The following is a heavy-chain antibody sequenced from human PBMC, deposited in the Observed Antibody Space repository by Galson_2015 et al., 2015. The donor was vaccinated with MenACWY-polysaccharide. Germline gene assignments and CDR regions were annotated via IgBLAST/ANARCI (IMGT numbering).Heavy chain of an antibody. CDR3: AREGYSSGWHYFDY. D-gene: IGHD6-19*01. J-gene: IGHJ4*02. CDR1: GGSISSGDYY. CDR2: IYTSGST. V-gene: IGHV4-61*02. Sequence: TLSLTCTVSGGSISSGDYYWSWIRQPAGKGLEWIGRIYTSGSTNYNPSPKSRVTISVETSKNQFSLRLSSVTAADTAVYYCAREGYSSGWHYFDYWGQGTLVTVSS.